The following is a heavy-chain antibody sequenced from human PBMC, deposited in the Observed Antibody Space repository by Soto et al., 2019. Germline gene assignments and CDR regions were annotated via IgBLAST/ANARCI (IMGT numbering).Heavy chain of an antibody. D-gene: IGHD1-1*01. CDR1: GFTFSSYG. J-gene: IGHJ4*02. V-gene: IGHV3-30*18. CDR2: ISYDGINK. Sequence: QVPLVESGGGVVQPGRSLRLSCAASGFTFSSYGMHWVRQAPGKGLEWVAVISYDGINKYYADSVKGRFTISRDNSKNTLYLQMNSLSAEDTAVYYCAKSVYNWNDGLFDYWGQGTLVTVSS. CDR3: AKSVYNWNDGLFDY.